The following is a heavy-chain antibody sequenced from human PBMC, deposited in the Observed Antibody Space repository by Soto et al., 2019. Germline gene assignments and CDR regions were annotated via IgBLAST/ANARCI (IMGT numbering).Heavy chain of an antibody. CDR1: GGSLSGYY. CDR3: ATYQGTCSRTNCYGAFDI. Sequence: ETLSLTCAVYGGSLSGYYCSWIRQPPGKGLEWIGEIKHSGSPTYNPSLKSRVTISVDTSKNQFSLKLGSVTAADTAVYYCATYQGTCSRTNCYGAFDIWGQGTMVTVSS. D-gene: IGHD2-2*01. V-gene: IGHV4-34*01. CDR2: IKHSGSP. J-gene: IGHJ3*02.